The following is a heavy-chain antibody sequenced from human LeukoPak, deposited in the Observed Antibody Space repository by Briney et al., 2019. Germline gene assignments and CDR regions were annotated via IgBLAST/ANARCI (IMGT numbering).Heavy chain of an antibody. V-gene: IGHV3-49*04. D-gene: IGHD2-15*01. CDR1: GITFGDYA. CDR3: AKESRHELEDIVVVVAANKRGYYFDY. J-gene: IGHJ4*02. CDR2: IRSKAYGGTT. Sequence: PGGSLRLSCTASGITFGDYAMNWVRQAPGKELEWVGFIRSKAYGGTTEYAASVKGRFTISRDNSKNTLYLQMNSLRAEDTAVYYCAKESRHELEDIVVVVAANKRGYYFDYWGQGTLVTVSS.